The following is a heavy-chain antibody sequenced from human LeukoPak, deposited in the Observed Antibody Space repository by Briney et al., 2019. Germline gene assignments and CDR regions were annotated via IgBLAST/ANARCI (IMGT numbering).Heavy chain of an antibody. V-gene: IGHV1-2*02. J-gene: IGHJ3*01. CDR3: ARGPRSTVLGPDDAIDV. CDR1: GYTFTDYY. D-gene: IGHD4-17*01. CDR2: INPNSGST. Sequence: ASVKVSCKASGYTFTDYYMHWVRQAPGQGLEWMGWINPNSGSTSYTQKFQGRVTMTRDTSITTAYLELSSLRSDDTAVYYCARGPRSTVLGPDDAIDVSGHGTVVTASS.